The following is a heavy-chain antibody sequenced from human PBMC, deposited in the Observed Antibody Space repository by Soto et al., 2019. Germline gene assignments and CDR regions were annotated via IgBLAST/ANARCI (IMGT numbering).Heavy chain of an antibody. D-gene: IGHD3-3*01. CDR3: ARAPRITISNWFDP. Sequence: SETLSLTCAVYGGSFSGYYWSWIRQPPGKGLYWFGEINLSGSTIYNPSFKSRVTISVDTSKNHFSLNLSSVTAADTAVYYCARAPRITISNWFDPWGQGTLVTVSS. CDR2: INLSGST. J-gene: IGHJ5*02. CDR1: GGSFSGYY. V-gene: IGHV4-34*01.